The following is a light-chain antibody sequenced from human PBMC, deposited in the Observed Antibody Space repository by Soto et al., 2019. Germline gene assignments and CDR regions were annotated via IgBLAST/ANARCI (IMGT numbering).Light chain of an antibody. Sequence: DIQLTQSPSFLSASVGDRVTITCRASQGISTYLAWYQQKPGKAPKLLISAASTVQSGVPSRFRGSGSGTEFTLTISSLQPEDFATYYCQQLNDYPLTFGGGTKVEIK. V-gene: IGKV1-9*01. J-gene: IGKJ4*01. CDR2: AAS. CDR1: QGISTY. CDR3: QQLNDYPLT.